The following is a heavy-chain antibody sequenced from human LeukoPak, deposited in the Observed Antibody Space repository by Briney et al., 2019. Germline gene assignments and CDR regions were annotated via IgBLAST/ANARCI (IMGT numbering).Heavy chain of an antibody. V-gene: IGHV4-38-2*02. D-gene: IGHD3-10*01. CDR2: IYHSGST. CDR3: ARAMIAYYYGSGSYYNAGWFDP. J-gene: IGHJ5*02. CDR1: GYSISSGYY. Sequence: SETLSLTCTVSGYSISSGYYWGWIRQPPGKGLKWIGSIYHSGSTYYNPSLKSRVTISVDTSKNQFSLKLSSVTAADTAVYYCARAMIAYYYGSGSYYNAGWFDPWGQGTLVTVSS.